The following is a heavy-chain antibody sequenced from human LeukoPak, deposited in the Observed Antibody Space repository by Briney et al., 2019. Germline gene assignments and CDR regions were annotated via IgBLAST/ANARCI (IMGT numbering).Heavy chain of an antibody. CDR3: ARGRPGPYDYYDSSGYPLGY. CDR1: GYTFTSYG. J-gene: IGHJ4*02. D-gene: IGHD3-22*01. V-gene: IGHV1-18*01. Sequence: APVKVSCKASGYTFTSYGISWVRQAPGQGLEWMGWISAYNGNTNYAQKLQGRVTMTTDTSTSTAYMELRSLRSDDTAVYYCARGRPGPYDYYDSSGYPLGYWGQGTLVTVSS. CDR2: ISAYNGNT.